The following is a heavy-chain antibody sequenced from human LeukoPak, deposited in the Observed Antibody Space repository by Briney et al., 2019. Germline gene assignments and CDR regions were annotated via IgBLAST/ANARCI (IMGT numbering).Heavy chain of an antibody. J-gene: IGHJ5*02. Sequence: ASVKVSCRASGYTFTGYYMHWVRQAPGQGLEWMGWINPNSGGTNYAQKFQGRVTMTRDTSISTAYMELSRLRSDDTAVYYCARGGQRWLPRNWFDPWGQGTLVTVSS. D-gene: IGHD6-19*01. CDR2: INPNSGGT. V-gene: IGHV1-2*02. CDR1: GYTFTGYY. CDR3: ARGGQRWLPRNWFDP.